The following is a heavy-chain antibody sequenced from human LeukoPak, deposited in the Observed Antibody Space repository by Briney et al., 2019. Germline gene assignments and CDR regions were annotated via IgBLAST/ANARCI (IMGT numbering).Heavy chain of an antibody. CDR1: GFTFSNFA. V-gene: IGHV3-64*01. J-gene: IGHJ5*01. CDR2: ISSSGDST. Sequence: PGGSLRLSCAASGFTFSNFAIHWVRQAPGKGLEFVSAISSSGDSTFYANSVKGRFTISRDNSKNTMYLQMGSLRPEDMAVYYCARRGGFSSSPFDFWGQGTLVTVSS. D-gene: IGHD6-6*01. CDR3: ARRGGFSSSPFDF.